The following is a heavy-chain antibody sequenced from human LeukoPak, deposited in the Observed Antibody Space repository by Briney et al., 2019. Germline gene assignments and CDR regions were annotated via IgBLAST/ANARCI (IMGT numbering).Heavy chain of an antibody. CDR1: GFTFRSDT. CDR2: ISGSGGST. CDR3: AKADYSILFDY. Sequence: GGSLRLSCAASGFTFRSDTMNWVRQAPGKGLEWVSAISGSGGSTYYADSVKGRFTISRDNSKNTLYLQMNSLRAEDTAVYYCAKADYSILFDYWGQGTLVTVSS. D-gene: IGHD4-11*01. V-gene: IGHV3-23*01. J-gene: IGHJ4*02.